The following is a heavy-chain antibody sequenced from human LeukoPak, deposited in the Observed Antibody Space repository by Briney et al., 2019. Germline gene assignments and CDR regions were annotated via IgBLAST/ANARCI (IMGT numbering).Heavy chain of an antibody. Sequence: ASVKVSCKASGYTFTSYGISWVRQAPGQGLEWMGWISAYNGNTNYAQKLQGRVTMTTDTSTSTTYMELRSLRSDGTAVYYCARDLEYGSGSYYDNWFDPWGQGTLVTVSS. D-gene: IGHD3-10*01. V-gene: IGHV1-18*01. CDR3: ARDLEYGSGSYYDNWFDP. CDR2: ISAYNGNT. CDR1: GYTFTSYG. J-gene: IGHJ5*02.